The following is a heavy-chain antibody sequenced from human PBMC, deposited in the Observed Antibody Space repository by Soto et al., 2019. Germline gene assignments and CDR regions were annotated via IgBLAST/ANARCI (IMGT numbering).Heavy chain of an antibody. J-gene: IGHJ6*02. V-gene: IGHV7-4-1*02. CDR2: FDTYTGNP. CDR1: GYSFTTYG. Sequence: ASVKVSCKASGYSFTTYGMNWVPQAPGQGLEWMGWFDTYTGNPTYAQGFTGRFVFSMDTSASTAYLQISSLKAEDMAMYYCARPREAGKHYYGVDVWGQGTTVTVSS. CDR3: ARPREAGKHYYGVDV. D-gene: IGHD6-19*01.